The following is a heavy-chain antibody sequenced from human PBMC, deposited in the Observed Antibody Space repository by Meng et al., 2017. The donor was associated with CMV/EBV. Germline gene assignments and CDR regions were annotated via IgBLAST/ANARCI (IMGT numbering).Heavy chain of an antibody. CDR3: AREGTDDSNPRVWFDP. V-gene: IGHV1-2*02. CDR1: RYTFTGYY. Sequence: ASVKVSCKASRYTFTGYYMHWVRQAPGQGLEWMGWINPNSGGTNYAQKFQGRVTMTRDTSISTAYMELSRLRSDDTAVYYCAREGTDDSNPRVWFDPWGQGTLVTVSS. J-gene: IGHJ5*02. CDR2: INPNSGGT. D-gene: IGHD4-11*01.